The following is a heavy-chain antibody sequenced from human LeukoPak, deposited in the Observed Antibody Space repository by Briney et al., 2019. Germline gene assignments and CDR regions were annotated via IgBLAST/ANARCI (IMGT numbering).Heavy chain of an antibody. Sequence: PSETLSLTCTVSGGSISSGDYYWSWIRQPPGKGLEWIGYIYYSGSTYYNPSLKSRVTISVDTSKNQFSLKLSSVTAADTAVYYCARGSVTTRYENWFDPWGQGTLVTVSS. J-gene: IGHJ5*02. CDR1: GGSISSGDYY. V-gene: IGHV4-30-4*01. D-gene: IGHD4-11*01. CDR3: ARGSVTTRYENWFDP. CDR2: IYYSGST.